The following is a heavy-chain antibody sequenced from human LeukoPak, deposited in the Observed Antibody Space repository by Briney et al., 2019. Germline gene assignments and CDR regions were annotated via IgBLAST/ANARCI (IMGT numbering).Heavy chain of an antibody. CDR1: GGSITSYY. J-gene: IGHJ4*02. Sequence: PSEALSLTCGVSGGSITSYYWGWIRQPPGKGLEWIGYISYSGSTIYNSSLKSRVTISLNRSKNHFSLTLSSVTAADTAVYFCARNRWELRTPHFDYWGQGSLVTVSS. CDR2: ISYSGST. D-gene: IGHD1-26*01. CDR3: ARNRWELRTPHFDY. V-gene: IGHV4-59*01.